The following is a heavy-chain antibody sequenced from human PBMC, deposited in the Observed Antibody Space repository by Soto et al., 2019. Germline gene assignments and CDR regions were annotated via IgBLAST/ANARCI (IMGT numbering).Heavy chain of an antibody. V-gene: IGHV5-51*01. CDR1: GYSFTSYW. CDR2: IYPGDSDT. CDR3: ARTSAAGKYYSGMGV. Sequence: PGESLKISCKGSGYSFTSYWIGWVRQMPGKGLEWMGIIYPGDSDTRYSPSFQGQVTISADKSISTAYLQWSSLKASDTAMYYCARTSAAGKYYSGMGVWGQGTTVTVSS. D-gene: IGHD6-13*01. J-gene: IGHJ6*02.